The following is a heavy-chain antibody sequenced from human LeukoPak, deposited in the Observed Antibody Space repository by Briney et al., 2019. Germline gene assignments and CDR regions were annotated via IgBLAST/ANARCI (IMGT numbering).Heavy chain of an antibody. CDR2: LTATNGNT. CDR1: GYTFTSYG. Sequence: ASVKVSCKASGYTFTSYGISWVRQAPGQGLKWMGWLTATNGNTNYAQKLQGRVTMTTDTSTSTAYMELRSLRSDDTAVYYCARVGFADFYDYVWGSYRTPDYWGQGTLVTVSS. V-gene: IGHV1-18*01. D-gene: IGHD3-16*02. J-gene: IGHJ4*02. CDR3: ARVGFADFYDYVWGSYRTPDY.